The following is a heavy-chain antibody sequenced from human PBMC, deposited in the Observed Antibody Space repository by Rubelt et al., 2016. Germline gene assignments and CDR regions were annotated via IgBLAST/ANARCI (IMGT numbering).Heavy chain of an antibody. D-gene: IGHD4-17*01. Sequence: QVRLVQSGAEVKKPGASVKVSCKASGYTFTSYGISWVRQAPGQGLEWMGWISAYNGKTNYARKCPGRGTMNTGTSTRTAYMELRSLRSDDTAVYYCARAGDYSYWGQGTLVTVSS. J-gene: IGHJ4*02. CDR3: ARAGDYSY. V-gene: IGHV1-18*01. CDR2: ISAYNGKT. CDR1: GYTFTSYG.